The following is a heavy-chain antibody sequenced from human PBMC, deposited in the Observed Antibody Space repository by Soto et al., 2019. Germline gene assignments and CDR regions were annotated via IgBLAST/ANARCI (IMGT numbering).Heavy chain of an antibody. CDR2: ISDSGTYT. CDR1: GFTFSDYY. D-gene: IGHD1-26*01. CDR3: ARDHILGSRAFDF. J-gene: IGHJ3*01. V-gene: IGHV3-11*06. Sequence: GGSLRLSCAASGFTFSDYYMSWIRQTPGRGLEWLSYISDSGTYTSYADSVEGRFTVSRDNAENSLYLQMNSLSAGDTAVYYCARDHILGSRAFDFWGQGTMVTVSS.